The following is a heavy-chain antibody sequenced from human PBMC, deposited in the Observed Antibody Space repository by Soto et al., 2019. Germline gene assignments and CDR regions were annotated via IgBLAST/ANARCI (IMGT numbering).Heavy chain of an antibody. J-gene: IGHJ4*02. V-gene: IGHV1-18*01. CDR2: IDPKNGNT. Sequence: ASVKVSCKASGYSFTTFGISWVRQAPGQGLEWMGWIDPKNGNTKDAQKFQGRVTMTTDTSTSTAYMELRSLRSDDTAVYFCAKEYCDTSRCFLPDYWGQGALVTVSS. D-gene: IGHD2-2*01. CDR3: AKEYCDTSRCFLPDY. CDR1: GYSFTTFG.